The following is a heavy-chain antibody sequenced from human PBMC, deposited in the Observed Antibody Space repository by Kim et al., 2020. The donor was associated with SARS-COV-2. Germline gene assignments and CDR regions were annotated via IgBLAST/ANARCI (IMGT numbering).Heavy chain of an antibody. CDR2: IRISDGAI. J-gene: IGHJ4*02. Sequence: GGSLRLSCAASGFTFSDYSTNWVRQAPGKGLEWISYIRISDGAIFYADSVRGRFTISTDNAKNSLYLQMNSLRAEDTAVYYCARDLGYSFDYWGQGSLVTVSS. CDR3: ARDLGYSFDY. D-gene: IGHD2-21*01. CDR1: GFTFSDYS. V-gene: IGHV3-48*04.